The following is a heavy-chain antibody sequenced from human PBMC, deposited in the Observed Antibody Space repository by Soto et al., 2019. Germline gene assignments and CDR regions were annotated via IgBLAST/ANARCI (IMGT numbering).Heavy chain of an antibody. CDR3: AKDQGDASNTLDL. V-gene: IGHV3-23*01. CDR2: IRGSGDST. CDR1: EFTFSRYA. Sequence: EVRLSESGGGLVQPGGSLRLSCAASEFTFSRYAMIWVRQAPGKGLEWVSTIRGSGDSTFYADSVKGRFTVSRDNSENTLYLQMNSLRAEDTAFYYCAKDQGDASNTLDLWGQGTLVTVSS. D-gene: IGHD1-26*01. J-gene: IGHJ4*02.